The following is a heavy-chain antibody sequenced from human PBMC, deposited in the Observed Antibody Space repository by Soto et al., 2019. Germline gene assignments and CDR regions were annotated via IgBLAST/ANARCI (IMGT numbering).Heavy chain of an antibody. Sequence: QVQLVQSGSDVKKPGASFTVSCKASGYIFSDYYIHWVRQAPGKGLEWMGWIDPRNGGTKYAQKFQDRLTMTTDTSTSTAFLDLRRRRRDETAVFFCARVLDSNVIHAGGQGTLVTVSS. J-gene: IGHJ4*02. D-gene: IGHD5-18*01. CDR2: IDPRNGGT. CDR3: ARVLDSNVIHA. CDR1: GYIFSDYY. V-gene: IGHV1-2*02.